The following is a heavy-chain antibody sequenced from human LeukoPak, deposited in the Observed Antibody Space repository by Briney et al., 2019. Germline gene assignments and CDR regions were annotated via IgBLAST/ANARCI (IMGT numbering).Heavy chain of an antibody. D-gene: IGHD3-3*01. V-gene: IGHV1-2*02. J-gene: IGHJ6*03. CDR1: GYTFTGYY. CDR2: INPNSGGT. CDR3: ARVFGITIFGVVPSNYYYMDV. Sequence: GASVKVSCKASGYTFTGYYMHWVRQAPGQGLEWMGWINPNSGGTNYAQKFQGRVTMTRDTSISAAYMELSRLRSDDTAVYYCARVFGITIFGVVPSNYYYMDVWGKGTTVTVSS.